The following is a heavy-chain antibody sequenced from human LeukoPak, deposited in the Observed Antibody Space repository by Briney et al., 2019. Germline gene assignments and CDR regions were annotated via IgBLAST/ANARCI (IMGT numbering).Heavy chain of an antibody. J-gene: IGHJ4*02. Sequence: GGSLRLSCAASGFTFSRYSMNWVRQAPGKGLEWVANIKHDGSEKYYVDSVKGRFTISRDNAKDSLYLQMYSLRAEDTALYYCARIKGAVAGYFDYWGQGTLVTVSS. CDR1: GFTFSRYS. CDR2: IKHDGSEK. D-gene: IGHD6-19*01. V-gene: IGHV3-7*01. CDR3: ARIKGAVAGYFDY.